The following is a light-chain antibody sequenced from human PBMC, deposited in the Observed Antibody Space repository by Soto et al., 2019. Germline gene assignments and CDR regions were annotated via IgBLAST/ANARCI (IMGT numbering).Light chain of an antibody. CDR3: QRYGSSPLIT. CDR2: GAS. CDR1: QSVSSSY. J-gene: IGKJ5*01. Sequence: ESVLTQSTGTLSLSQRERATLSCRAIQSVSSSYLAWYQQKPGQAPRLLIYGASSRATGIPDRFSGSGSGTDFTLTISRLEPEDFAVYFCQRYGSSPLITFGQGTPLEIK. V-gene: IGKV3-20*01.